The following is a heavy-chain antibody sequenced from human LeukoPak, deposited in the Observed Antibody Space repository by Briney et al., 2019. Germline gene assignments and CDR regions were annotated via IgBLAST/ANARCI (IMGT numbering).Heavy chain of an antibody. CDR2: ISTDGTTT. CDR3: ARGTYPLDY. Sequence: GGSLRLSCAASGFTFNTYWIHWVRQAPGKGLVWVSRISTDGTTTTYADSVKGRFTISRDNAKSTVYPQMNNLRAEDTALYYCARGTYPLDYWGQGTLVTVSS. CDR1: GFTFNTYW. D-gene: IGHD2-21*01. J-gene: IGHJ4*02. V-gene: IGHV3-74*01.